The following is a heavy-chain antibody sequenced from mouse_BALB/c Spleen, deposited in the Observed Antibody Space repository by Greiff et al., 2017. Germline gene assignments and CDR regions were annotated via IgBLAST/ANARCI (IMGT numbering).Heavy chain of an antibody. CDR1: GYTFTSYW. D-gene: IGHD1-1*01. CDR3: TNHYYGSSRDY. V-gene: IGHV1S22*01. J-gene: IGHJ2*01. CDR2: IYPGSGST. Sequence: LQQPGSELVRPGASVKLSCKASGYTFTSYWMHWVKQRPGQGLEWIGNIYPGSGSTNYDEKFKSKATLTVDTSSSTAYMQLSSLTSEDSAVYYCTNHYYGSSRDYWGQGTTLTVSS.